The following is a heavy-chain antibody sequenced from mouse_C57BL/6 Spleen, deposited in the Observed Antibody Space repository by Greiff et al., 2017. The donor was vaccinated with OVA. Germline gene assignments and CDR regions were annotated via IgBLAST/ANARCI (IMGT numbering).Heavy chain of an antibody. V-gene: IGHV1-69*01. J-gene: IGHJ1*03. Sequence: QVQLQQPGAELVMPGASVKLSCKASGYTFTSYWMHWVKQRPGQGLEWIGEIDPSDSYTNYNQKFKGKSTLTVDKSSSTAYMQLSSLTSEDSAVYYCARRALITTVVAHWYFDVWGTGTTVTVSS. D-gene: IGHD1-1*01. CDR3: ARRALITTVVAHWYFDV. CDR1: GYTFTSYW. CDR2: IDPSDSYT.